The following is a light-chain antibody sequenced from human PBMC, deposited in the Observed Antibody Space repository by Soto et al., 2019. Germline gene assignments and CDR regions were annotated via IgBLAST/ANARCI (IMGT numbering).Light chain of an antibody. CDR1: QSVTNH. J-gene: IGKJ5*01. CDR2: DAS. CDR3: QQRYNWPPIT. Sequence: EIVLTQSPATLSLSPGERATLSCRASQSVTNHLAWYQQKPGQTPRLLIYDASNRAAGVPARFSGSGSGADFTLTLSSLEPEDSAVYYCQQRYNWPPITFGQGTRLEIK. V-gene: IGKV3-11*01.